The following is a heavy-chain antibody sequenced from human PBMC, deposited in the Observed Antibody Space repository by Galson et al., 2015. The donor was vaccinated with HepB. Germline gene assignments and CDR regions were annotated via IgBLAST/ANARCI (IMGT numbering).Heavy chain of an antibody. Sequence: LSLTCAVYGGSFSGYYWSWIRQPPGKGLEWIGEINHSGSTNYNPSLKSRVTISVDTSKNQFSLKLSSVTAADTAVYYCARGWRGPQGVVPAAIVFDPWGQGTLVTVSS. J-gene: IGHJ5*02. CDR2: INHSGST. V-gene: IGHV4-34*01. CDR3: ARGWRGPQGVVPAAIVFDP. D-gene: IGHD2-2*02. CDR1: GGSFSGYY.